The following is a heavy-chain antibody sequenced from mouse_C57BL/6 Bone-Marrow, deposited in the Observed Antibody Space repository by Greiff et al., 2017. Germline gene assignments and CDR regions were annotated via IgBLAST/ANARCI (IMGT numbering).Heavy chain of an antibody. CDR1: GFTFSSYA. J-gene: IGHJ4*01. D-gene: IGHD6-2*01. Sequence: EVMLVESGEGLVKPGGSLKLSCAASGFTFSSYAMSWVRQTPEKRLEWVAYISRGGDYISYADTVKGRFTISRDNATSTLYLQLSSLKSEDTAMYYCTRSRMSDMDYWGKGTTVTVSS. V-gene: IGHV5-9-1*02. CDR2: ISRGGDYI. CDR3: TRSRMSDMDY.